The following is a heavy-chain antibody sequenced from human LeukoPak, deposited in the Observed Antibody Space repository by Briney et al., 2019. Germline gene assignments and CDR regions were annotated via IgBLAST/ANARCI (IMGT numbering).Heavy chain of an antibody. CDR1: GFTFSSYA. CDR3: AKDSLVVITTLFDY. V-gene: IGHV3-23*01. CDR2: ISGSGGRT. D-gene: IGHD3-22*01. Sequence: GGSLRLSCAASGFTFSSYAMSWVRQAPEKGLEWVSAISGSGGRTYYADSVKGRFTISRDNSKNTLYLQMNSLRAEDTAVYYCAKDSLVVITTLFDYWGQGTLVTVSS. J-gene: IGHJ4*02.